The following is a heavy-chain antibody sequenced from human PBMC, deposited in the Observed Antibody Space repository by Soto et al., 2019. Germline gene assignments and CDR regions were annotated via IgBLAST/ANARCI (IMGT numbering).Heavy chain of an antibody. V-gene: IGHV4-39*01. CDR3: ARHTAGYSSGWYIPYNWFDP. J-gene: IGHJ5*02. D-gene: IGHD6-19*01. CDR1: GGSIISSSYY. Sequence: QLQLQESGPGLVKPSETLSLTCTVSGGSIISSSYYWGWIRQPPGKGLEWIGSIYYSGSTYYNPSLKSRVTISVDTSKNQFSLKLSSVTAADTAVYYCARHTAGYSSGWYIPYNWFDPWGQGTLVTVSS. CDR2: IYYSGST.